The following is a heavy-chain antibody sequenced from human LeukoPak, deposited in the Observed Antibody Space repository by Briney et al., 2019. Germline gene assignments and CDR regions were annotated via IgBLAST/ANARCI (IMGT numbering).Heavy chain of an antibody. V-gene: IGHV4-59*01. CDR2: IYYSGST. D-gene: IGHD6-13*01. Sequence: SETLSLTCTVSGGSISSYYWSWIRQPPEKGLEWIGYIYYSGSTNYNPSLKSRVTISVDTSKNQFSLKLSSVTAEDTAVYYCASVAAGTYYYYYGMDVWGQGTTVTVSS. CDR3: ASVAAGTYYYYYGMDV. CDR1: GGSISSYY. J-gene: IGHJ6*02.